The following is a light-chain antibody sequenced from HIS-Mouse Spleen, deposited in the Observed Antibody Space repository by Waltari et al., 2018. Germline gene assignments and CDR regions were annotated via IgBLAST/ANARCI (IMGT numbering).Light chain of an antibody. CDR3: SSYAGSNNLNV. V-gene: IGLV2-8*01. CDR2: EVS. CDR1: SSDVGGYNY. Sequence: QSALTQPPSASGSPGQSVTISCTGTSSDVGGYNYVSWYQQHPGKAPKLMIYEVSTRPSGVPGRCAGSKPGNTASLTVSGLKAEDEADYYCSSYAGSNNLNVFGTGTKVTVL. J-gene: IGLJ1*01.